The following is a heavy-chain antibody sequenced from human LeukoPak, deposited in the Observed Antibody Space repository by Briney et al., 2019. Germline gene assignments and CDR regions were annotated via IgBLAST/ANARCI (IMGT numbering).Heavy chain of an antibody. J-gene: IGHJ3*02. V-gene: IGHV5-51*01. Sequence: GESLKISCRGSGYSFTSYWIGWVRQMPGKGLEWMGMIYPGDSDTRYSPSFQGQVTISADKSISTAYPQWSSPKASDTAMYYCARRQTPDYGDPWGAFDIWGQGTMVTVSS. CDR3: ARRQTPDYGDPWGAFDI. CDR2: IYPGDSDT. CDR1: GYSFTSYW. D-gene: IGHD4-17*01.